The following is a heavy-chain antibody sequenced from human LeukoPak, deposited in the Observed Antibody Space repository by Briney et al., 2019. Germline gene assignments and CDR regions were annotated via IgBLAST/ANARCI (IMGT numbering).Heavy chain of an antibody. V-gene: IGHV3-33*08. Sequence: PGGSLRLSCAASGFTFSSYWMHWVRQAPGKGLEWVAVIWYDGSNKYYADSVKGRFTISRDNSKNTLYLQMNSLRAEDTAVYYCAREAKDIVAYYGMDVWGQGTTVTVSS. CDR3: AREAKDIVAYYGMDV. CDR2: IWYDGSNK. D-gene: IGHD5-12*01. CDR1: GFTFSSYW. J-gene: IGHJ6*02.